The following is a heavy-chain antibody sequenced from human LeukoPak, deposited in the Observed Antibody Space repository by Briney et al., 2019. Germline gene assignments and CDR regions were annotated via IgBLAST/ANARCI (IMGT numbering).Heavy chain of an antibody. CDR2: INHSGST. V-gene: IGHV4-34*01. CDR1: GGSFSGYY. D-gene: IGHD2-2*01. CDR3: ARGVPLPAAIDYFDY. J-gene: IGHJ4*02. Sequence: PSETLSLTCAVYGGSFSGYYWSWIRQPPGKGLEWIGEINHSGSTNYNPYLKSRVTISVDTSKNQFSLKLSSVTAADTAVYYCARGVPLPAAIDYFDYWGQGNLVTVYS.